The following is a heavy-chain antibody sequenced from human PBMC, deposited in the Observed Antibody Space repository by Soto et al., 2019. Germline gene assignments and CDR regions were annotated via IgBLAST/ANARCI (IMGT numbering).Heavy chain of an antibody. J-gene: IGHJ4*02. V-gene: IGHV1-69*13. CDR1: GGTFSSYA. CDR3: AREGAPSGYYYVYFDY. D-gene: IGHD3-22*01. CDR2: IIPIFGTA. Sequence: SVKVSCKASGGTFSSYAISWVRHAPGQGLEWMGGIIPIFGTANYAQKFQGRVTITADESTSTAYMELSSLRSEDTAVYYCAREGAPSGYYYVYFDYWGQGTMVTVSS.